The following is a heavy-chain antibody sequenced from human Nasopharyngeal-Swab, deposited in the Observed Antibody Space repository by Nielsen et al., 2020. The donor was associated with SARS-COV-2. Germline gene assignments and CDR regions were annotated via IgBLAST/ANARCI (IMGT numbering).Heavy chain of an antibody. D-gene: IGHD2/OR15-2a*01. CDR1: GFTFSNYR. J-gene: IGHJ4*02. Sequence: GGSLRLSCAASGFTFSNYRMHWVRQAPGKGLVWVSRIHGDGSSLNYADFVKGRFTISTDNAKSTLYLEMNSLRAEDTAVYYCARGRGSSTSMIGYWGQGTLVTVSS. V-gene: IGHV3-74*01. CDR3: ARGRGSSTSMIGY. CDR2: IHGDGSSL.